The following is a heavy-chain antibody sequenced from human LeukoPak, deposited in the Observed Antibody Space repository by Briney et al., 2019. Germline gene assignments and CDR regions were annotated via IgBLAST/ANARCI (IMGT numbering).Heavy chain of an antibody. J-gene: IGHJ6*02. CDR1: GDSVSSNYAA. CDR2: TYYRSKWYN. Sequence: SQTLSLTCAISGDSVSSNYAAWNWIRQSPSRGLEWLGRTYYRSKWYNDYAVSVKSRITINPDTSKNQFSLQLNSVTPEDTAVYYCAKSSITYCGGDCYSYGMDVWGQGTTVTVSS. CDR3: AKSSITYCGGDCYSYGMDV. D-gene: IGHD2-21*02. V-gene: IGHV6-1*01.